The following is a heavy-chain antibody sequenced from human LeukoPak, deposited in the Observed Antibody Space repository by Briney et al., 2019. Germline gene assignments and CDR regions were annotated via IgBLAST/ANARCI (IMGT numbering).Heavy chain of an antibody. CDR3: ASYELYAPFDY. Sequence: PGGSLRLSCAASGFTFSSYSMNWVRQAPGKGLEWVSSISSSSSYIYYADSVKGRFTISRDNAKNSLYLQMNSLGAEDTAVYYCASYELYAPFDYWGQGTLVTVSS. J-gene: IGHJ4*02. D-gene: IGHD3-3*01. CDR1: GFTFSSYS. CDR2: ISSSSSYI. V-gene: IGHV3-21*01.